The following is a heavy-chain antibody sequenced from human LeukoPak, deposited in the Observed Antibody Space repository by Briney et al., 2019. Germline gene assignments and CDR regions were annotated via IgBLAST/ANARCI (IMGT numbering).Heavy chain of an antibody. CDR3: AKDPERRGIHNWFDP. CDR2: ISYDGSNK. V-gene: IGHV3-30*18. D-gene: IGHD1-1*01. J-gene: IGHJ5*02. CDR1: GFTFSSYG. Sequence: GGSLRLSCAASGFTFSSYGMHWVRQAPGKGLEWVAVISYDGSNKYYADSVKGRFTISRDNSKNTLYLQMNSLRAEDTAVYYCAKDPERRGIHNWFDPWGQGTLVTVSS.